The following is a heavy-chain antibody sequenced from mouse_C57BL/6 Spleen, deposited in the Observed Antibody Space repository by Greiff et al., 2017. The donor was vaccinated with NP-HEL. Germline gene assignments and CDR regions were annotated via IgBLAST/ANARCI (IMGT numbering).Heavy chain of an antibody. CDR1: GYTFTSYW. V-gene: IGHV1-59*01. D-gene: IGHD1-1*01. J-gene: IGHJ1*03. CDR3: ERITTDWYFDV. Sequence: QVQLQQPGAELVRPGTSVKLSCKASGYTFTSYWMHWVKQRPGQGLEWIGVIDPSDSYTNYNQKFKGKATLTVDTSSSTSYMQLSSLTSEDSAVYYGERITTDWYFDVWGTGTTVTVSS. CDR2: IDPSDSYT.